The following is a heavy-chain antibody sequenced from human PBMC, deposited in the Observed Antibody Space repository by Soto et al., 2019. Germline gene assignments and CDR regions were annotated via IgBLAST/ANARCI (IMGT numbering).Heavy chain of an antibody. J-gene: IGHJ4*02. Sequence: SLRLSCAASGLTFSDFAMSWVRQAPGKGLEWVSTIGGSGTITYYADSVMGRFTISRDNFRNILYLQMNSLRAEDTAVYYCAKGMVLSAPGPFDYWGQGTLVTVSS. CDR1: GLTFSDFA. V-gene: IGHV3-23*01. CDR3: AKGMVLSAPGPFDY. D-gene: IGHD2-21*02. CDR2: IGGSGTIT.